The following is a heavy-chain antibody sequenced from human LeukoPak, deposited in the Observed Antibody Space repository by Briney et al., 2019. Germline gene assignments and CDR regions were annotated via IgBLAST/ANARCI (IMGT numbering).Heavy chain of an antibody. V-gene: IGHV3-64*04. CDR3: ASRYSGTYVRDDY. Sequence: GGSLRLSCSASGFTFSSYAMHWVRQAPGKGLEYVSAISSNGGSTYYADSVKGRFTISRDNAKNSLYLQMNSLRAEDTAVYYCASRYSGTYVRDDYWGQGTLVTVSS. CDR2: ISSNGGST. CDR1: GFTFSSYA. J-gene: IGHJ4*02. D-gene: IGHD1-26*01.